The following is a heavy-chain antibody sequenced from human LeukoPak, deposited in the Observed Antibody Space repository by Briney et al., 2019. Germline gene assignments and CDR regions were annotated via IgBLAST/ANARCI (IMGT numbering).Heavy chain of an antibody. CDR3: AKDLLISRIAAAGPFDS. V-gene: IGHV3-23*01. Sequence: PGGSLRLSCAASEFSVGSNYMTWVRQAPGKGLEWVSAISGSGGSTYYADSVKGRFTISRDNSKNTLYLQMNSLRAEDTAVYYCAKDLLISRIAAAGPFDSWGQGTLVTVSS. J-gene: IGHJ4*02. CDR1: EFSVGSNY. D-gene: IGHD6-13*01. CDR2: ISGSGGST.